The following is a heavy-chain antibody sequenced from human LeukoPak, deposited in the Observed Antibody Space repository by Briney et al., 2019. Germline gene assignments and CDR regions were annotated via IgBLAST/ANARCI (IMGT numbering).Heavy chain of an antibody. J-gene: IGHJ3*02. CDR2: INHSGST. V-gene: IGHV4-34*01. D-gene: IGHD5-12*01. CDR3: ARHGVWWLNPDAFDI. CDR1: GGSFSGYY. Sequence: SETLSLTCAVYGGSFSGYYWSWIRQPPGKGLEWIGEINHSGSTNYNPSLKSRVTISVDTSKNQFSLKLSSVTAADTAVYYCARHGVWWLNPDAFDIWGQGTMVTVSS.